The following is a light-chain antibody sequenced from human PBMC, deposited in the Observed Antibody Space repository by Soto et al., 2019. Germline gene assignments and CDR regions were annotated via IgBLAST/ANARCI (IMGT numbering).Light chain of an antibody. CDR3: QQYGSSPGWT. CDR2: GAS. V-gene: IGKV3-20*01. Sequence: EIVLTQSPGTLSLSPWERATLSCRASQSVSSSYLAWYQQKPGQAPRLLIYGASSRATGIPDRFSGSGSGTDFTLTISRLEPEDFAVYYCQQYGSSPGWTFGQGTKVDIK. J-gene: IGKJ1*01. CDR1: QSVSSSY.